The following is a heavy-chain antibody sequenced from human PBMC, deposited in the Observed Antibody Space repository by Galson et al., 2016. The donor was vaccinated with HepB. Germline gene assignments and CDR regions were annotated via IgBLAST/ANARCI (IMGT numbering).Heavy chain of an antibody. CDR2: ISSSSSYI. CDR1: GFTFSSYS. CDR3: ARVRGSYPDAFDI. V-gene: IGHV3-21*01. Sequence: SLRLSCAASGFTFSSYSMNWVRQAPGEGLEWVSSISSSSSYIYYADSVKGRFTISRDNAKNSLYLQMNSLRAEDTAVYYCARVRGSYPDAFDIWGQGTMVTVSS. J-gene: IGHJ3*02. D-gene: IGHD1-26*01.